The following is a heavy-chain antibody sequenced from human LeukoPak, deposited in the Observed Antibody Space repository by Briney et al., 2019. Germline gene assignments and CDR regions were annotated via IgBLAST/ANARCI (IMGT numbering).Heavy chain of an antibody. D-gene: IGHD4-23*01. Sequence: GGSLRLSCAVSGFTVSGNYMSWIRQGPGKGLEWVSLIYSDDTTLYADSVKGRFTISRGISKNTLYLQMSSLRAEDTAVYYCARRAGGYSHPYDYWGQGVLVTVSS. CDR1: GFTVSGNY. V-gene: IGHV3-53*01. J-gene: IGHJ4*02. CDR2: IYSDDTT. CDR3: ARRAGGYSHPYDY.